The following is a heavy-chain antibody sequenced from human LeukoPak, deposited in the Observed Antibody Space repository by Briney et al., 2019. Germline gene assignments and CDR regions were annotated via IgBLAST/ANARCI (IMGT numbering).Heavy chain of an antibody. CDR2: MNPNSGNT. J-gene: IGHJ6*02. D-gene: IGHD6-13*01. CDR3: ARGEPWGVYAAASTLGRDYYYYYGMDV. Sequence: ASVKVSCKASGYSFTSYDINWVRQATGQGLGWMGWMNPNSGNTGYAQKFQGRVTMTRNTSISTAYMELSSLRSEDTAVYYCARGEPWGVYAAASTLGRDYYYYYGMDVWGQGTTVTVSS. CDR1: GYSFTSYD. V-gene: IGHV1-8*01.